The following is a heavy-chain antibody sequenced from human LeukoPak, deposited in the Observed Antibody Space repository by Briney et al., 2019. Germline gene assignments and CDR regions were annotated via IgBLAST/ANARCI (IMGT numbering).Heavy chain of an antibody. CDR3: AKASWVSTADAVL. CDR2: LRGKGDT. Sequence: GGSLRLSCAPSGFTFSSYAMSWVRDAPAGGREWGSSLRGKGDTFHADPVKGRFTLSRDESRHTVYLQLNNLSVEATAVYYCAKASWVSTADAVLWGQGTVVTVSS. CDR1: GFTFSSYA. D-gene: IGHD3-16*01. J-gene: IGHJ4*02. V-gene: IGHV3-23*01.